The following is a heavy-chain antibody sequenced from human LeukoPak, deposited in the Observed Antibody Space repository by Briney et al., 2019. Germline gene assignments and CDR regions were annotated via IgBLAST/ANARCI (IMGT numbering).Heavy chain of an antibody. Sequence: GESLKISCKGSGYSFSSDWIGWVRQMPGKGLEWMGIIYPGDSETRYSPSFQGQVTISADKSISTAYLQWSSLKASDTAIYYCARFGLTSSLDYWGQGTLVTVSS. CDR3: ARFGLTSSLDY. V-gene: IGHV5-51*01. CDR2: IYPGDSET. J-gene: IGHJ4*02. CDR1: GYSFSSDW. D-gene: IGHD6-13*01.